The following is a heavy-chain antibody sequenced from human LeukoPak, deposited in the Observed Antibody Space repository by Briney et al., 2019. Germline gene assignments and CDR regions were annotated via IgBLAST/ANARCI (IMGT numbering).Heavy chain of an antibody. V-gene: IGHV3-21*01. CDR3: ARLRGRYCSSTSCYKFDY. CDR1: GFTFSSYS. J-gene: IGHJ4*02. D-gene: IGHD2-2*02. Sequence: PGRSLRLSRAASGFTFSSYSMNWVRQAPGKGLEWVSSISSSSSYIYYADSVKGRFTISRDNAKNSLYLQMNSLRAEDTAVYYCARLRGRYCSSTSCYKFDYWGQGTLVTVSS. CDR2: ISSSSSYI.